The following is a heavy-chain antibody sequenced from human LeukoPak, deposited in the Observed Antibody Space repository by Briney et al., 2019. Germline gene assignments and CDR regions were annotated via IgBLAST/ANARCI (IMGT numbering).Heavy chain of an antibody. V-gene: IGHV3-23*01. CDR2: ISGSGGST. CDR1: GFTFSSYA. CDR3: AKDQDYYDSSGYYDY. D-gene: IGHD3-22*01. J-gene: IGHJ4*02. Sequence: PGGSLRLSCAASGFTFSSYAMSWVRQAPGKGLEWVSAISGSGGSTYYADSVKGRLTISRDNSKNTLYLQMNSLRAEDTAVYYCAKDQDYYDSSGYYDYWGQGTLVTVSS.